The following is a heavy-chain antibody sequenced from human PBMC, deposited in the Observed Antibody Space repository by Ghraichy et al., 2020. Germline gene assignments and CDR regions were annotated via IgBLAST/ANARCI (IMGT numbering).Heavy chain of an antibody. CDR3: ARHKPPPYNWNYWFDP. J-gene: IGHJ5*02. Sequence: SETLSLTCSVSGGSISSSTYYWGWIRQPPGKGLEWIESIDYSGSTYYNASVKSRVTISVDTSKNQFSLKLSSVTAADTAVYYCARHKPPPYNWNYWFDPWGQGTLVTVSS. D-gene: IGHD1-7*01. CDR1: GGSISSSTYY. CDR2: IDYSGST. V-gene: IGHV4-39*01.